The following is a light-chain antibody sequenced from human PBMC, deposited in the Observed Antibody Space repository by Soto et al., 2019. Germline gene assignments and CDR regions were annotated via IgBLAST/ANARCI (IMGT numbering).Light chain of an antibody. J-gene: IGKJ1*01. CDR2: LGS. Sequence: DIVMTQSPLSLPVTPGEPASISCRSSQSLLHTNGNTYLHWYLQKPGLSPQLLIYLGSNRASGVPDRFSGSGSGTDFTLKISRVEAEDVGVYYCLQALKTPSTFGQGTKVEI. CDR1: QSLLHTNGNTY. CDR3: LQALKTPST. V-gene: IGKV2-28*01.